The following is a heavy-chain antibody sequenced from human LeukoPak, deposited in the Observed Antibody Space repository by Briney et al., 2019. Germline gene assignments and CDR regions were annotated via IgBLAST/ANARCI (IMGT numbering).Heavy chain of an antibody. CDR3: ATAPIQLWFHAFDI. V-gene: IGHV1-24*01. CDR1: GYTLTELS. J-gene: IGHJ3*02. D-gene: IGHD5-18*01. Sequence: ASVKVSCKVSGYTLTELSMHWVRQAPGRGLEWMGGFDPEDGETIYAQKFQGRVTMTEDTSTDTAYMELSSLRSEDTAVYYCATAPIQLWFHAFDIWGQGTMVTVSS. CDR2: FDPEDGET.